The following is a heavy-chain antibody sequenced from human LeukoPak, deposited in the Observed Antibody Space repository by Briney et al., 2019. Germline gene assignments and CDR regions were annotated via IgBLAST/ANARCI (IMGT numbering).Heavy chain of an antibody. CDR1: GGSFSGYY. J-gene: IGHJ4*02. CDR3: GRDSRWAQPDY. V-gene: IGHV3-23*01. D-gene: IGHD5-24*01. Sequence: ETLSLTCAVYGGSFSGYYWSWIRQPPGKGLEWVSGLTSSGASTYYADSVKGRFTISRDNSKNTVYLQINSLTAEDTAVYYCGRDSRWAQPDYWGQGTLVTVSS. CDR2: LTSSGAST.